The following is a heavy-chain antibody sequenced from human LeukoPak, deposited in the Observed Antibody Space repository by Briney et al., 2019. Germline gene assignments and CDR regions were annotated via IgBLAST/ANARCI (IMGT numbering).Heavy chain of an antibody. CDR2: ITSSSNYI. V-gene: IGHV3-21*01. D-gene: IGHD6-19*01. Sequence: PGGSLRLSCAASGFTFSNAWMSWVRQAPGKGLEWVSSITSSSNYIYYADSVKGRFTISRDNAKNSLYLQMNSLRADDTAVYYCARVGYSSGWRAPDFDYWGQGTLVTVSS. CDR1: GFTFSNAW. J-gene: IGHJ4*02. CDR3: ARVGYSSGWRAPDFDY.